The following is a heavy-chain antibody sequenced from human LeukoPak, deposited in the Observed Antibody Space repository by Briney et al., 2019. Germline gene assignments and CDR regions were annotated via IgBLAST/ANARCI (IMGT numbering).Heavy chain of an antibody. D-gene: IGHD1-1*01. Sequence: SQTLSLTCAISGDSVSSNSAAWNWIRQSPSRGLEWMGRTYYRSKWYNDYAVSVKSRIVINPDTSKNQFSLQLSSVTPEDTDVYYCTRDGIRVLDYWGQGILVTVSS. V-gene: IGHV6-1*01. J-gene: IGHJ4*02. CDR1: GDSVSSNSAA. CDR3: TRDGIRVLDY. CDR2: TYYRSKWYN.